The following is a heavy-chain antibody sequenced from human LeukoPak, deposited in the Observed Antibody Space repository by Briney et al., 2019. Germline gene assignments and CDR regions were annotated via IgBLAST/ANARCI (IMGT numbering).Heavy chain of an antibody. Sequence: GGSLRLSCAASGFTFSSYWVTWVRQAPGKGLEWVGNIKQDGSEKYYMDSVKGRFTISRDNAKNSVYLQMNSLRVEDTAVYYCARDFRFHDDYWGQGTLVTVSS. CDR2: IKQDGSEK. J-gene: IGHJ4*02. V-gene: IGHV3-7*01. CDR3: ARDFRFHDDY. CDR1: GFTFSSYW.